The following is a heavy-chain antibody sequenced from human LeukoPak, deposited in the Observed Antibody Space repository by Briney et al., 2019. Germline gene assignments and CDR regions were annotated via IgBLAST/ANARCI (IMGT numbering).Heavy chain of an antibody. CDR3: ARAWGNSRYFDY. CDR1: GGSISSYY. V-gene: IGHV4-59*01. D-gene: IGHD4-23*01. J-gene: IGHJ4*02. Sequence: SETLSLTCTVSGGSISSYYWSWIRQPPGKGLEWIGYIYYSGSTNYNPSLKSRVTLSVDTSKNQFSLKLSSVTAADTAVYYCARAWGNSRYFDYWGQGTLVTVSS. CDR2: IYYSGST.